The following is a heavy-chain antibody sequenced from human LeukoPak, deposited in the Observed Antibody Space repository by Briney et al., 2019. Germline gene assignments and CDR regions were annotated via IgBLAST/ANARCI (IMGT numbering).Heavy chain of an antibody. D-gene: IGHD3-10*01. Sequence: GASVKVSCKASGYTFIGYYMHWVRQAPGQGLEWMGGIIPVFGTANYAQKFQGRVTITADESTSTAYMELSSLRSEDTAVYYCAGARRYGSGSYWSWFDPWGQGTLVTVSS. CDR2: IIPVFGTA. J-gene: IGHJ5*02. CDR1: GYTFIGYY. CDR3: AGARRYGSGSYWSWFDP. V-gene: IGHV1-69*13.